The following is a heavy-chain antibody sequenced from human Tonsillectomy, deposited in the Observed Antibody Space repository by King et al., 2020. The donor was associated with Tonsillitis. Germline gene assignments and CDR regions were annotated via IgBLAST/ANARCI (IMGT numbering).Heavy chain of an antibody. D-gene: IGHD1-26*01. V-gene: IGHV3-30-3*01. CDR1: GFTFSHYA. Sequence: VQLVESGGGVVQPGRSLRLSCAASGFTFSHYAMHWVRQAPGKGLEWVAAISNDGSNEYYADSVGGRFSVSRDNSKNTVFLQMNSLTTEDTAVCYCAREDAVGRKYYLDYWGQGTLVTVSS. J-gene: IGHJ4*02. CDR3: AREDAVGRKYYLDY. CDR2: ISNDGSNE.